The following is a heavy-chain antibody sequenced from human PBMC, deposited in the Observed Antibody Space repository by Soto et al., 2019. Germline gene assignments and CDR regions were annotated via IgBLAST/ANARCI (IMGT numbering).Heavy chain of an antibody. CDR3: AEMTNDDWFDP. Sequence: GGSLRLSCAASGFTVSSNYMSWVRQAPGKGLEWVSVIYSGGSTYYADSVKGRFTISRDNSKNTLYLQMSSLRSEDTAVYYCAEMTNDDWFDPWGQGTLVTVSS. V-gene: IGHV3-53*05. CDR1: GFTVSSNY. D-gene: IGHD2-8*01. CDR2: IYSGGST. J-gene: IGHJ5*02.